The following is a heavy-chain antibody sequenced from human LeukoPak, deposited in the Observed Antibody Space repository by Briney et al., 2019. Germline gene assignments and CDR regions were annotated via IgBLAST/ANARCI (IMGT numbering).Heavy chain of an antibody. Sequence: PGGSLRLSCAASGFTVSSNYMSWVRQAPGKGLEWVSVIYSGGSTYYADSVKGRFTISRDNSKNTLYLQMNSLRADDTAVYYCASEQAGSSGSYYNLNDYWGQGTLVTVSS. D-gene: IGHD3-10*01. V-gene: IGHV3-66*01. CDR3: ASEQAGSSGSYYNLNDY. CDR2: IYSGGST. J-gene: IGHJ4*02. CDR1: GFTVSSNY.